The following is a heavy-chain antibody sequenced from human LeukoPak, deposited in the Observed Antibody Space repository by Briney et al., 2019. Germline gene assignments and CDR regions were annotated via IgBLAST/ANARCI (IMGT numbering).Heavy chain of an antibody. CDR2: ISASNGNT. V-gene: IGHV1-18*01. D-gene: IGHD3-3*01. CDR1: GYTFTSYD. CDR3: ARGITIFGVVILHFDY. J-gene: IGHJ4*02. Sequence: ASVKVSCKASGYTFTSYDISWVRQAPGQGLEWMGWISASNGNTNYAQILQGRVTLTTDTSTSTAYMELRSLTSDDTAVYYCARGITIFGVVILHFDYWGQGTLVTVSS.